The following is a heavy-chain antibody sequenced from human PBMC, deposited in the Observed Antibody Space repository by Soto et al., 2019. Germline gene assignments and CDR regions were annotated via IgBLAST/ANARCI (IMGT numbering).Heavy chain of an antibody. Sequence: PSETLSLTCTFSGGSISSSSHYWAWIRQPPGKGLEWIGSIYYDGSTHYYPSLESRVTISADMSKNQFSLRLNSVTAADTAVYYCARPYYDSSGYWGAMDIWGQGTMVTVSS. CDR1: GGSISSSSHY. CDR3: ARPYYDSSGYWGAMDI. CDR2: IYYDGST. J-gene: IGHJ3*02. V-gene: IGHV4-39*01. D-gene: IGHD3-22*01.